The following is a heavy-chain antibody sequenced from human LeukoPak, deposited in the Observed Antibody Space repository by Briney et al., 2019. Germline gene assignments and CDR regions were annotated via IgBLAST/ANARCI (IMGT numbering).Heavy chain of an antibody. J-gene: IGHJ4*02. Sequence: SETLSLTCTVSGGSISSYYWSWIRQPPGKGLEWIGHIYHSGSANYSPSLKSRVTMSADTSKNQFSLKLTSVTAADTAVYYCARGGGDYAFDYWGQGTLVTVSS. D-gene: IGHD4-17*01. CDR3: ARGGGDYAFDY. V-gene: IGHV4-59*01. CDR2: IYHSGSA. CDR1: GGSISSYY.